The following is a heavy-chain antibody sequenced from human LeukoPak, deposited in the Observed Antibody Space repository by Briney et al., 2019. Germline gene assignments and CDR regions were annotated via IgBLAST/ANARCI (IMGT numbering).Heavy chain of an antibody. Sequence: SGTLSLTCAVSGGSISSGGYSWSWIRRPPGKGLEWIGYIYHSGSTYYNPSLKSRVTISVDRSKNQFSLKLSSVTAADTAVYYCASTYSSSWNLDYWGQGTLVTVSS. D-gene: IGHD6-13*01. V-gene: IGHV4-30-2*01. CDR3: ASTYSSSWNLDY. J-gene: IGHJ4*02. CDR1: GGSISSGGYS. CDR2: IYHSGST.